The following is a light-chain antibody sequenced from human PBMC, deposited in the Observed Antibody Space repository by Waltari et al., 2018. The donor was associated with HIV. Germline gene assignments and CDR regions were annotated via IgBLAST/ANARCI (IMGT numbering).Light chain of an antibody. CDR1: TSDIGASHY. CDR3: CSYAGSRSWV. J-gene: IGLJ3*02. V-gene: IGLV2-23*02. CDR2: DFN. Sequence: QSALTQPASVSGSPGQSITISCTGTTSDIGASHYVTWYQQYPGKAPRLLLQDFNKWTSGVSNRFAGSKSGNTASLTISGLQSEDEADYWCCSYAGSRSWVFGGGTKVTVL.